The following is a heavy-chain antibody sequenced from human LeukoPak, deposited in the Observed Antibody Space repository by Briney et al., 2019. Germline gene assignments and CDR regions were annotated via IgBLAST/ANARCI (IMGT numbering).Heavy chain of an antibody. V-gene: IGHV4-39*01. CDR1: GGSISSSRYY. J-gene: IGHJ5*02. CDR3: ARTEPYGSHNWFDP. Sequence: PSETLSLTCTVSGGSISSSRYYWGWIRQPPGKGLEWIGSISYSGSTYYNPSLKSRVTISVDTSKNQFSLKLSSATAADTAVYYRARTEPYGSHNWFDPWGQGTLVTVSS. D-gene: IGHD3-10*01. CDR2: ISYSGST.